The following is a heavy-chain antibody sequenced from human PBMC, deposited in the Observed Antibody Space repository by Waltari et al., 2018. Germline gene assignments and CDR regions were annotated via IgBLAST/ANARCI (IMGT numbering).Heavy chain of an antibody. D-gene: IGHD3-3*01. J-gene: IGHJ4*02. V-gene: IGHV1-2*06. CDR1: GYTFTGYY. Sequence: QVQLVQSGAEVKKPGASVKVSCKASGYTFTGYYMPWVRQAPGQGLEWMGRINPNSGGTNYAQKFQGRVTMTRDTSISTAYMELSRLRSDDTAVYYCARGDTIFGVVTTFDYWGQGTLVTVSS. CDR3: ARGDTIFGVVTTFDY. CDR2: INPNSGGT.